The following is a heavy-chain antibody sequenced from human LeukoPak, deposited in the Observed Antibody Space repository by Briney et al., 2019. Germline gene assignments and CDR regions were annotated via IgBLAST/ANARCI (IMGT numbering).Heavy chain of an antibody. V-gene: IGHV4-38-2*01. CDR1: GYSISSGYY. CDR2: IYHSGST. Sequence: SETLSLTCAVSGYSISSGYYWGWIRQPPGKGLEWIGSIYHSGSTYYNPSLKSRVTLSVDTSKNQFSLKLSSVTAADTAVYYCATALNYDSSGYYDYWGQGTLVTVSS. CDR3: ATALNYDSSGYYDY. J-gene: IGHJ4*02. D-gene: IGHD3-22*01.